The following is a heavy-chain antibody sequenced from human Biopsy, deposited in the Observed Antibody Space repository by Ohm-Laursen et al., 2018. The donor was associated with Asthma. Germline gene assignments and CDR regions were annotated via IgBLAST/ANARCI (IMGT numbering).Heavy chain of an antibody. CDR1: GFTFDDHA. CDR3: AKDFGGSVFDV. V-gene: IGHV3-9*01. Sequence: SLRLSCAAPGFTFDDHAMSWVRQAPGKGLEWVSGISWNSGSRAYADSVEGRFIISRDNAKNSVYLQMNSLTSEDTALYYCAKDFGGSVFDVWGQGTMVTVSS. CDR2: ISWNSGSR. J-gene: IGHJ3*01. D-gene: IGHD3-10*01.